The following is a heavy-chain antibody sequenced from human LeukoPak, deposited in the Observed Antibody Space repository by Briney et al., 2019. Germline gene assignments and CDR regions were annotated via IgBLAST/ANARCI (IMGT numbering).Heavy chain of an antibody. CDR2: IYYSGST. J-gene: IGHJ4*02. D-gene: IGHD4-17*01. Sequence: SSETLSLTCTVSGGSMTSYYWSCIRQPPGKGLEWIGYIYYSGSTNYNPSLKSRVTISVDTSKNQFSLKLSSVTAADTAVYYCARNDYGDYGFDYWGQGTLVTVSS. CDR3: ARNDYGDYGFDY. CDR1: GGSMTSYY. V-gene: IGHV4-59*08.